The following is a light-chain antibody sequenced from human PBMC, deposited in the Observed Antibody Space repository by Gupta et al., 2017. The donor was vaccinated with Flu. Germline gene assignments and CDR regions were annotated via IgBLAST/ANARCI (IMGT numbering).Light chain of an antibody. J-gene: IGKJ1*01. CDR2: DAS. Sequence: IQMTQSPSSLSASVGDRVTINCRASQEVRGFLAWFQRRPVKAPKRLIADASSVDRGVPSRFSDSGSETIFTLTITNRQPEDSATYCRRQEHKFPRTFGQGTKVEI. CDR1: QEVRGF. CDR3: RQEHKFPRT. V-gene: IGKV1-5*03.